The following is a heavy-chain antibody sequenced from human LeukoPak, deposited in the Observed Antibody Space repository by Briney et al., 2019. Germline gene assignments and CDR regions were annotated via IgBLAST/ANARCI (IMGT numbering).Heavy chain of an antibody. CDR3: AREGSIFGVVIIGWFDP. J-gene: IGHJ5*02. Sequence: SETLSLTCTVSGGSISSSSYYWSWIRQPPGKGLEWIGSIYYIGSTYYNPSLKSRVTISVDTSKNQFSLKLSSVTAADTAVYYCAREGSIFGVVIIGWFDPWGQGTLVTVSS. D-gene: IGHD3-3*01. V-gene: IGHV4-39*02. CDR2: IYYIGST. CDR1: GGSISSSSYY.